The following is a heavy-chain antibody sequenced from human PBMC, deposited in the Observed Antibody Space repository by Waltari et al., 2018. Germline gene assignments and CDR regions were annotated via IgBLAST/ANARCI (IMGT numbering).Heavy chain of an antibody. J-gene: IGHJ4*02. CDR3: ARSGLVSAFDY. CDR2: INDDGTKE. Sequence: EVQLVESGGGLVQPGGSLRLSCVASVFDSPGYWMGWFRQAPGKSLEWVANINDDGTKEFYVESLKGRVTISRDNAKNSVYLQTTSLRAEDTALYYCARSGLVSAFDYWGQGSLVTVAS. D-gene: IGHD3-9*01. CDR1: VFDSPGYW. V-gene: IGHV3-7*01.